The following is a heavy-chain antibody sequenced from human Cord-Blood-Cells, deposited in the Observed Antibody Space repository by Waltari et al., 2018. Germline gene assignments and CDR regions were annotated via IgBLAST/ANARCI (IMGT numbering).Heavy chain of an antibody. CDR1: GFTFSSYA. J-gene: IGHJ4*02. Sequence: QVQLVESGGGVVQPGRSLRLSCAASGFTFSSYAMHWVRQAPGKGLEGVAVISYYGSNKYYADSVKGRFTISRDNSKNTLYRQMNSLRAEDTAVYYCARDFAFDYYFDYWGQGTLVTVSS. CDR3: ARDFAFDYYFDY. V-gene: IGHV3-30-3*01. CDR2: ISYYGSNK. D-gene: IGHD3-3*01.